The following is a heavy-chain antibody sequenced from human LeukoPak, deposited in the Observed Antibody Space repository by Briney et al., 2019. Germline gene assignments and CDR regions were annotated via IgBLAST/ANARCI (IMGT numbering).Heavy chain of an antibody. D-gene: IGHD2-2*02. J-gene: IGHJ4*02. CDR1: GFTFSSYA. Sequence: PGRPLRLSCAASGFTFSSYAMHWVRQAPGKGLEWVAVISYDGSNKYYADSVKGRFTISRDNSKNTLYLQMNSLRAEDTAVYYCAREGYCSSTSCYIDYWGQGTLVTVSS. CDR3: AREGYCSSTSCYIDY. V-gene: IGHV3-30*01. CDR2: ISYDGSNK.